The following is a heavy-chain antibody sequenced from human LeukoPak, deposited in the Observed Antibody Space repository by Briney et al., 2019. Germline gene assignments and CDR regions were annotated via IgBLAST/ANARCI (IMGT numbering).Heavy chain of an antibody. Sequence: PSETLSLTCAVYGGSFSGYYWSWIRQPPGKGLEWIEEINHSGSTNYNPSLKSRVTISVDTSKNQFSLKLSSVTAADTAVYYCARGRTHPDIVVVPAAIRGNNWFDPWGQGTLVTVSS. CDR2: INHSGST. J-gene: IGHJ5*02. V-gene: IGHV4-34*01. CDR1: GGSFSGYY. D-gene: IGHD2-2*02. CDR3: ARGRTHPDIVVVPAAIRGNNWFDP.